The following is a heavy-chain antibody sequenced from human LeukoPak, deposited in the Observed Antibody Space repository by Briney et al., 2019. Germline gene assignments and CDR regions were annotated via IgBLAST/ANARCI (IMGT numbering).Heavy chain of an antibody. CDR2: IKEDGTET. V-gene: IGHV3-7*03. D-gene: IGHD5-24*01. Sequence: GGPLRLSCAASGFMFSSNWMSWVRLAPGKGLEWVANIKEDGTETYYVDSVKGRFTISRDNAKNSLYLQMSSLRVEDTAVYYCAKEGRSLQTYWGQGTLVTVSS. J-gene: IGHJ4*02. CDR1: GFMFSSNW. CDR3: AKEGRSLQTY.